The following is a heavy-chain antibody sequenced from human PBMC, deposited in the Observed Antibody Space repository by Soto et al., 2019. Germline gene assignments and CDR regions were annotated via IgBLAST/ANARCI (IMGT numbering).Heavy chain of an antibody. V-gene: IGHV1-18*04. Sequence: GASVKVSCKASGYIFTTYYIHWVRQAPGQGLEWLGWINGYNGNTNYAQKFEDRFTMTTDTSTGTAFMEVRSLRSDDTAVYYCARDPHPPLFDHWGQGTLVTVSS. CDR2: INGYNGNT. J-gene: IGHJ4*02. CDR1: GYIFTTYY. CDR3: ARDPHPPLFDH.